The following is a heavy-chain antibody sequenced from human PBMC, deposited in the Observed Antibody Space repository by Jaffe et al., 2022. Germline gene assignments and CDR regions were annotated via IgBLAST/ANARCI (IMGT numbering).Heavy chain of an antibody. Sequence: QVQLQESGPGLVKPSQTLSLTCTVSGGSISSGSYYWSWIRQPAGKGLEWIGRIYTSGSTNYNPSLKSRVTISVDTSKNQFSLKLSSVTAADTAVYYCARESIQLWPGEVNYYYYMDVWGKGTTVTVSS. D-gene: IGHD5-18*01. J-gene: IGHJ6*03. CDR1: GGSISSGSYY. V-gene: IGHV4-61*02. CDR2: IYTSGST. CDR3: ARESIQLWPGEVNYYYYMDV.